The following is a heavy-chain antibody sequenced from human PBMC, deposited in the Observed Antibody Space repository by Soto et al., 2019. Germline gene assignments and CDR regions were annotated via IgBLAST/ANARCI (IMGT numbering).Heavy chain of an antibody. CDR1: DFIFSHAW. J-gene: IGHJ6*01. V-gene: IGHV3-15*07. CDR2: IKSKTDGGTT. Sequence: GESLILSCAASDFIFSHAWMNWVRQAPGKGQEWVGRIKSKTDGGTTDYAAPAKGRFTISRDDSKNTLYLQMNSLKTEDTAVYYCCSGHNRDVIDVSRQRTTDTVSS. CDR3: CSGHNRDVIDV.